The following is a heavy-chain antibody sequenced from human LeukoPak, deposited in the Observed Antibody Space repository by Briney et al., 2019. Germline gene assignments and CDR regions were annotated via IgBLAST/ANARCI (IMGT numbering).Heavy chain of an antibody. Sequence: PGGSLRLSCATSGFMFRTYWMHWVRQVPGKGLVWVSRISNDGHTINYADSVKGRFTISRDNAKNTLYLHMNSLRVEDTAVYYCARFSSAGEDYWGQGTLVTVSS. CDR2: ISNDGHTI. V-gene: IGHV3-74*01. CDR1: GFMFRTYW. CDR3: ARFSSAGEDY. D-gene: IGHD2-15*01. J-gene: IGHJ4*02.